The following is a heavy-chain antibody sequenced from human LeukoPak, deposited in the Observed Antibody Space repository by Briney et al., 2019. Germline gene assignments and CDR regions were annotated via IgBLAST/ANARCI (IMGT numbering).Heavy chain of an antibody. V-gene: IGHV4-39*01. Sequence: SETLFLTCTVSGGSISNPNYYWGWIRQPPGKGLEWIGSFSYSGTYYNPSLENRVTISVDTSRNQFSLKLTSVTAADTAVYYCARRSSNPVGAIDYWGQGTLVTVSS. CDR1: GGSISNPNYY. CDR3: ARRSSNPVGAIDY. CDR2: FSYSGT. J-gene: IGHJ4*02. D-gene: IGHD1-26*01.